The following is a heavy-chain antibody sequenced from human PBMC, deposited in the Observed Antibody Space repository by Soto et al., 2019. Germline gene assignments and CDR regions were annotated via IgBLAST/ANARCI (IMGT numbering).Heavy chain of an antibody. V-gene: IGHV1-69*02. J-gene: IGHJ4*02. CDR1: GDTFNFYT. CDR3: ATIFGSGSRSFDY. D-gene: IGHD3-10*01. CDR2: FNPILSFS. Sequence: ASVKVSCKASGDTFNFYTINWVRQAPGLGLEWMGRFNPILSFSNSALKFQGRVTLTADKSTSTAYMVLSSLRSEDTAIYYCATIFGSGSRSFDYWCQGPLVTVSS.